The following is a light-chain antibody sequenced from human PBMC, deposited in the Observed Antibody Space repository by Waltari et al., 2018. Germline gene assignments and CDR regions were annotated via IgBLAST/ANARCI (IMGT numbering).Light chain of an antibody. Sequence: QSALTQPRSVSGSPGQSVTISCTGPSTDVGPYNYVSWSQQLPDNAPKLMIYDVTKRPSGVPGRLSGSRSGTTASLTISGLQAEDEADYYCCSYAGSYIWVFGGGTKLTVL. J-gene: IGLJ3*02. CDR3: CSYAGSYIWV. CDR2: DVT. V-gene: IGLV2-11*01. CDR1: STDVGPYNY.